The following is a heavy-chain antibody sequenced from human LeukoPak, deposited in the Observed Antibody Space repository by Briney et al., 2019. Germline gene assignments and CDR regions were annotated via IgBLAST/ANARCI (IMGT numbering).Heavy chain of an antibody. CDR2: IHYSVST. D-gene: IGHD1-26*01. Sequence: PSETLSLTCTVSGGSISSYYWSWIRQPPGKGLKGIGYIHYSVSTNHNPSLKSRVTISVDTSKNQFSLKLSSVTAADTAVYYCARAKLLGLGIFDYWGQGTLVTVSS. CDR1: GGSISSYY. J-gene: IGHJ4*02. V-gene: IGHV4-59*01. CDR3: ARAKLLGLGIFDY.